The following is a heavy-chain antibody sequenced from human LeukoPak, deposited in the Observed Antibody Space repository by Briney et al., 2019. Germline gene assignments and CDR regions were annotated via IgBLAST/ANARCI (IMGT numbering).Heavy chain of an antibody. Sequence: NPSETLSLTCTVSGGPISSTSYYWGWIRQPPGKGLEWIGSIYYSGSTYYNPSLKSRVTISVDTSKNQFSLKLSSVTAADTAVYYCARAVWDSSGWYAGPESNWFDPWGQGTLVTVSS. CDR1: GGPISSTSYY. CDR3: ARAVWDSSGWYAGPESNWFDP. V-gene: IGHV4-39*07. J-gene: IGHJ5*02. CDR2: IYYSGST. D-gene: IGHD6-19*01.